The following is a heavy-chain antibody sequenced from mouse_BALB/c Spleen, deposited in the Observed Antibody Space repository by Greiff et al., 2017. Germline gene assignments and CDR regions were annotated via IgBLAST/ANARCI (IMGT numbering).Heavy chain of an antibody. Sequence: VQLQQSGAELVKPGTSVKLSCKASGYNFTSYWINWVKLRPGQGLEWIGDIYPGSGSTNYNEKFKSKATLTVDTSSSTAYMQLSSLASEDSALYYCANGYYAMDYWGQGTSVTVSS. CDR1: GYNFTSYW. CDR3: ANGYYAMDY. V-gene: IGHV1-55*01. CDR2: IYPGSGST. J-gene: IGHJ4*01.